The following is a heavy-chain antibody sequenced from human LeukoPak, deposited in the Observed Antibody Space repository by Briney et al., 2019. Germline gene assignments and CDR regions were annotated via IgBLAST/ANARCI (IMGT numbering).Heavy chain of an antibody. J-gene: IGHJ4*02. Sequence: GGSLRLSCAASGFTFSSYGMHWVRQAPGKGLEWVAFIRYDGSNKYYADSVKGRFTISRDNSKNTLYLQMNSLRAEDTAVYYCAKPPLLAAAGTWYFDYWGQGTLVTVSS. CDR2: IRYDGSNK. D-gene: IGHD6-13*01. V-gene: IGHV3-30*02. CDR1: GFTFSSYG. CDR3: AKPPLLAAAGTWYFDY.